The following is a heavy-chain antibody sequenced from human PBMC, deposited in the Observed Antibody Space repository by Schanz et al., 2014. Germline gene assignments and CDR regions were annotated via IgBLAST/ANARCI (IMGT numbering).Heavy chain of an antibody. J-gene: IGHJ4*02. CDR1: EFTFSSYK. V-gene: IGHV3-21*01. CDR2: ISSSGSYI. CDR3: ARGTDWNLHY. D-gene: IGHD1-1*01. Sequence: EADLVESGGGLIQRGGSLRLSCEASEFTFSSYKMNWVRQAPGKGLEWVSSISSSGSYIHYADSVKGRFTISRDNAKNTLYLQMNSLRAGDTAVYYCARGTDWNLHYWGQGALVTVSS.